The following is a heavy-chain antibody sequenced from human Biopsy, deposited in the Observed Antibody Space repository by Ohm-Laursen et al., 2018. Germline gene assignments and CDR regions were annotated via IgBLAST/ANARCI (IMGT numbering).Heavy chain of an antibody. V-gene: IGHV4-31*01. CDR1: GGSISSGGSY. CDR3: VRGDYFDSNGYFWFDP. Sequence: TLSLTCTVSGGSISSGGSYWSWIRQRPGKSLKWIGYIFNSANTYYNPSLKNLITISGDTSKNQFSLKLNSVTAADTAVYYCVRGDYFDSNGYFWFDPWGQETLVTVSS. CDR2: IFNSANT. D-gene: IGHD3-22*01. J-gene: IGHJ5*02.